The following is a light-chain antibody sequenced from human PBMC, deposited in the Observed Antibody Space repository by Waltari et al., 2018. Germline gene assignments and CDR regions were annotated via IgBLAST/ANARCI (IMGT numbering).Light chain of an antibody. CDR3: SSRDSGAHRHV. CDR1: SLRSYY. Sequence: SSELTQDPAVSVALGQTVRIPCQGDSLRSYYATWYQQKAGQAPILVIYVQNNRPSGIPDRFSGSYSGRTASLTITGAQAEDEADYYCSSRDSGAHRHVFGTGTKVTVL. CDR2: VQN. J-gene: IGLJ1*01. V-gene: IGLV3-19*01.